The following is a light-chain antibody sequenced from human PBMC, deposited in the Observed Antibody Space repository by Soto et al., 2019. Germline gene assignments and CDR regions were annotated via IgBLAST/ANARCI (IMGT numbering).Light chain of an antibody. Sequence: DIQMTQSPSTLSASVGDTVTITCRASQTVGTWLAWNQHKPGKAPKLLIFDASTLESGVPSRFSGSGSGSEVTLTITSLQADDSATYFCQQYNSYSWTFGQGTKVEIK. J-gene: IGKJ1*01. CDR3: QQYNSYSWT. CDR2: DAS. CDR1: QTVGTW. V-gene: IGKV1-5*01.